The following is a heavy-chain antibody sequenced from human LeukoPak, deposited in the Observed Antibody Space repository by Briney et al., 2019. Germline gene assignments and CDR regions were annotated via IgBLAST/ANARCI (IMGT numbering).Heavy chain of an antibody. V-gene: IGHV4-30-2*01. CDR3: ASLREDFWSGSFDY. Sequence: SETLSLTCTVSGGSISSGGYYWSRIRQPPGKGLEWIGYIYHSGSTYYNPSLKSRVTISVDRSKNQFSLKLSSVTAADTAVYYCASLREDFWSGSFDYWGQGTLVTVSS. J-gene: IGHJ4*02. CDR2: IYHSGST. CDR1: GGSISSGGYY. D-gene: IGHD3-3*01.